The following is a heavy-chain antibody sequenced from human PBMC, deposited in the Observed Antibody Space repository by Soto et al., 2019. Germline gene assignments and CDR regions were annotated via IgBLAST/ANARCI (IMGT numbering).Heavy chain of an antibody. Sequence: SQTLSLTCAISGDSVSSNSAAWSWIRQSPSRGLEWLGRTYYRSKWYNDYAVSVNSRITINPDTSKNQFSLQLTSVTPEDTDVYFCARGSHDSTWSWGQGTLVTVSS. V-gene: IGHV6-1*01. CDR3: ARGSHDSTWS. D-gene: IGHD2-2*01. CDR1: GDSVSSNSAA. CDR2: TYYRSKWYN. J-gene: IGHJ5*02.